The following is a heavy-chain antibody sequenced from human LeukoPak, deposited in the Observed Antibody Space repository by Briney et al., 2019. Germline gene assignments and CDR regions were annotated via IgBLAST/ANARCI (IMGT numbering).Heavy chain of an antibody. CDR1: GFTFSSYA. V-gene: IGHV3-23*01. Sequence: PGGSLRLSCAASGFTFSSYAMSWVRQAPGKGLEWVSAISGSGGSTYYADSVKSRFTISRDNSKNTLYLQMNSLRAEDTAVYYCAKVGYYYDSSGRDSDAFDIWGQGTMVTVSS. J-gene: IGHJ3*02. D-gene: IGHD3-22*01. CDR3: AKVGYYYDSSGRDSDAFDI. CDR2: ISGSGGST.